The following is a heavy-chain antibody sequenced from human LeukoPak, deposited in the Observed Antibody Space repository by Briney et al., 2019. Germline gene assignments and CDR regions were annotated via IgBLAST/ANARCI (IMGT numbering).Heavy chain of an antibody. J-gene: IGHJ6*03. V-gene: IGHV3-7*01. Sequence: GGSLRLSCAASGFTFSSYWMSWVRQAPGKGLEWVANIKQDGSEKYYVDSVKGRFTISRDNAKNSLYLQMNSLRAEDTAVYYCAKMGKTENHYGSGRFSYYYYMDVWGKGTTVTISS. D-gene: IGHD3-10*01. CDR2: IKQDGSEK. CDR3: AKMGKTENHYGSGRFSYYYYMDV. CDR1: GFTFSSYW.